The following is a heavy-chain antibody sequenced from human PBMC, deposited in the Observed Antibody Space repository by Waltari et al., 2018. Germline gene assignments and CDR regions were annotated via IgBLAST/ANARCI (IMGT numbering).Heavy chain of an antibody. J-gene: IGHJ4*02. D-gene: IGHD2-15*01. CDR3: ARVVVVVAFGELGY. Sequence: QVQLVQSGAEVKKPGASVKVSCKASGYPFTSYDINWVRQATGQGLEWMGWMNPNSGNTGYAQKFQGRVTMTRNTSISTAYMELSSLRSEDTAVYYCARVVVVVAFGELGYWGQGTLVTVSS. CDR1: GYPFTSYD. V-gene: IGHV1-8*01. CDR2: MNPNSGNT.